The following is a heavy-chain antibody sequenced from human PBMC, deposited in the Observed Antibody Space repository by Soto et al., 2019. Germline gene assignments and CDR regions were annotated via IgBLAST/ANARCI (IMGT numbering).Heavy chain of an antibody. D-gene: IGHD3-10*01. Sequence: SQTLSLTCAISGDSVSSNSAAWNWIRQSPSRGLEWLGRTYYRSKWYNDYAVSVKSRITINPDTSKNQFSLQLNSVTPEDTAVYYCARERITMVRGVVEVAFDIWGQGTMVTVSS. CDR2: TYYRSKWYN. CDR3: ARERITMVRGVVEVAFDI. J-gene: IGHJ3*02. V-gene: IGHV6-1*01. CDR1: GDSVSSNSAA.